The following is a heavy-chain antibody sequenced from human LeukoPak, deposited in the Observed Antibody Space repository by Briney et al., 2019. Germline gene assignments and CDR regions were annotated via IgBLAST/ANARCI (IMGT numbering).Heavy chain of an antibody. CDR1: GFTVSSNY. D-gene: IGHD2-15*01. J-gene: IGHJ3*02. Sequence: GGSLRLSCAASGFTVSSNYMSWVRQAPGKGLEWVSAISGSGGSTYYADSAKGRFTISRDNSKNTLYLQMNSLRAEDTAVYYCAKEMLPASAFDIWGQGTMVTVSS. CDR2: ISGSGGST. CDR3: AKEMLPASAFDI. V-gene: IGHV3-23*01.